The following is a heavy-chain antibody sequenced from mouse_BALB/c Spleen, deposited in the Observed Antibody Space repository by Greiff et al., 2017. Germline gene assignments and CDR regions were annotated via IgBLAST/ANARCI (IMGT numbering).Heavy chain of an antibody. J-gene: IGHJ2*01. CDR1: GFTFSSYA. Sequence: EVQRVESGGGLVKPGGSLKLSCAASGFTFSSYAMSWVRQTPEKRLEWVASISSGGSTYYPDSVKGRFTISRDNARNILYLQMSSLRSEDTAMYYCARGGTTVADYWGQGTTLTVSS. CDR2: ISSGGST. V-gene: IGHV5-6-5*01. CDR3: ARGGTTVADY. D-gene: IGHD1-1*01.